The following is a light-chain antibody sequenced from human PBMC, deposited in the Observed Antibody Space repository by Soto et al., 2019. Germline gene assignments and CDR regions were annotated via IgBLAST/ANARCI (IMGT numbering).Light chain of an antibody. CDR1: SSNIGAGYD. CDR2: GNS. Sequence: SVLTQPTSVSGAPGQRVTISCTGSSSNIGAGYDVHWYQQLPGTAPKLLIYGNSNRPSGVPDRFSGSKSGTSASLAITGLQAEDEADYYCQSYDSSLSVVFGGGTQLTVL. V-gene: IGLV1-40*01. J-gene: IGLJ2*01. CDR3: QSYDSSLSVV.